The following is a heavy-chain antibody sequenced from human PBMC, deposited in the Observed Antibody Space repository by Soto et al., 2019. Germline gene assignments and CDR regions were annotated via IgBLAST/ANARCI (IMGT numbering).Heavy chain of an antibody. CDR2: IWYDGSNK. V-gene: IGHV3-33*01. J-gene: IGHJ3*02. D-gene: IGHD3-10*01. Sequence: QVQLVESGGGVVQPGRSLRLSCAASGFTFSSYGMHWVRQAPGKGLEWVAVIWYDGSNKYYADSVKGRFTISRDNSKNTLYLQMSSLRAEDTAVYYCARDSGLWFGELSNAFDIWGQGTMVTVSS. CDR3: ARDSGLWFGELSNAFDI. CDR1: GFTFSSYG.